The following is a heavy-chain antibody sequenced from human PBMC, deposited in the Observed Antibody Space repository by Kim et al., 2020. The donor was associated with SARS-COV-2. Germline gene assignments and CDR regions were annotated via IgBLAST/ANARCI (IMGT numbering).Heavy chain of an antibody. D-gene: IGHD1-26*01. Sequence: YYADSMRGRANISRDTSTNTLYLQVHNVRADDTALYYCAKLSGVAGPTDSWGQGTRVTVSS. CDR3: AKLSGVAGPTDS. J-gene: IGHJ4*02. V-gene: IGHV3-23*05.